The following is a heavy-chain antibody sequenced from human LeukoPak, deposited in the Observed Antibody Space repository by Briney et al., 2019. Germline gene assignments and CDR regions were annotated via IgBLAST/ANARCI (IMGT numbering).Heavy chain of an antibody. J-gene: IGHJ4*02. CDR1: GFTFSRYW. D-gene: IGHD3-22*01. Sequence: GGSLRLSCAASGFTFSRYWMSWVRQAPGKGPEWVSRINSDGSSTSYADSVKGRFTISRDNAKNTLYLQMNSLRAEDTAVYYCARADTEYYYDSSGYYYDYWGQGTLVTVSS. V-gene: IGHV3-74*01. CDR3: ARADTEYYYDSSGYYYDY. CDR2: INSDGSST.